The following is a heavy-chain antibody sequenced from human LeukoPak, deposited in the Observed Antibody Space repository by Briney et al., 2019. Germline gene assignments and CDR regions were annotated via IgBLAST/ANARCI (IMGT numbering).Heavy chain of an antibody. CDR2: IYHSGST. V-gene: IGHV4-30-2*01. Sequence: SETLSLTCTVSGGSISSGGYYWSWIRQPPGKGLEWIGYIYHSGSTYYNPSLKSRVTISVDRSKNQFSLKLSSVTAADTAVYYCARGELRYFDWSPGGWFDPWGQGTLVTVSS. D-gene: IGHD3-9*01. CDR3: ARGELRYFDWSPGGWFDP. J-gene: IGHJ5*02. CDR1: GGSISSGGYY.